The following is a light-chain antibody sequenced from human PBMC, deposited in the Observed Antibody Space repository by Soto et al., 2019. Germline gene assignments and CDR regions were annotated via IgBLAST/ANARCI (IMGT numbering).Light chain of an antibody. J-gene: IGKJ2*01. CDR3: QQYGTSPST. V-gene: IGKV3-20*01. Sequence: EIVLTQSPGTLSLSPGERATLSCRASPSVSSTSLGWYQQKPGQAPRLLIYHASSRATGIPDRFSGSGSGTDFTLTISRLEPEEFAVYYCQQYGTSPSTFGQGTKLEIK. CDR1: PSVSSTS. CDR2: HAS.